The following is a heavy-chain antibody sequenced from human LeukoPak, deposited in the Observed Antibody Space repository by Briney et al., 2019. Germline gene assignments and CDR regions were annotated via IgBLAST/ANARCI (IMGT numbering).Heavy chain of an antibody. CDR3: AREVYYYYYMDV. J-gene: IGHJ6*03. CDR1: GGSISSYY. CDR2: IYYSGST. V-gene: IGHV4-59*01. Sequence: SETLSLTCTVPGGSISSYYWSWIRQPPGEGLERIGYIYYSGSTNYNPSLKSRVTISVDTFKKQFSLKLSSVTAADTAVYYCAREVYYYYYMDVWGKGTTVTVSS.